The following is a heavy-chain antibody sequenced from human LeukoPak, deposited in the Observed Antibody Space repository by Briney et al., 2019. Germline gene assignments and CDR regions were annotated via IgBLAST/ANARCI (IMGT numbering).Heavy chain of an antibody. D-gene: IGHD3-10*01. CDR3: VRDGSGSDFSLDY. Sequence: PAGSLRLSCVGSGFNFDNYYMSWVRQAPGKGLECLADIRHDGSDVYNVDSVRGRFTISRDNAKNSVFLQMNSLKDEDTAVYYCVRDGSGSDFSLDYWGQGTLVTVSS. J-gene: IGHJ4*02. CDR1: GFNFDNYY. V-gene: IGHV3-7*04. CDR2: IRHDGSDV.